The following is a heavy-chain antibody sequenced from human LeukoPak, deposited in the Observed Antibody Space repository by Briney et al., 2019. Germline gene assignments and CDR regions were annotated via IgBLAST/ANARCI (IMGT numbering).Heavy chain of an antibody. CDR1: GGSIISYY. Sequence: SETLSLTCTVSGGSIISYYWSWIRQPPGKGLEWIGYIHSSGSTNYSPSLKRRVTISVDTSQNRLSLRLTSVTAADTALYYCVRVVKRYNSGSIDNWGQGTLVTVSS. CDR2: IHSSGST. J-gene: IGHJ4*02. CDR3: VRVVKRYNSGSIDN. V-gene: IGHV4-59*01. D-gene: IGHD3-10*01.